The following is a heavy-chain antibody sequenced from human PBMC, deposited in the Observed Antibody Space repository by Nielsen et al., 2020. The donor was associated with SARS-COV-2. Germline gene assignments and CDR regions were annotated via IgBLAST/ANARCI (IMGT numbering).Heavy chain of an antibody. CDR2: INSDSGNT. V-gene: IGHV1-3*04. J-gene: IGHJ4*02. D-gene: IGHD2-2*01. Sequence: ASVKVSCKASGYTFTAYAIHWVRQDPGQRLEWMGWINSDSGNTKYSQKFRGRATITRDTSASTAYMELSGLSSEDTAVYYCARSRGCSATSCFFDYWGQGALVTVSS. CDR3: ARSRGCSATSCFFDY. CDR1: GYTFTAYA.